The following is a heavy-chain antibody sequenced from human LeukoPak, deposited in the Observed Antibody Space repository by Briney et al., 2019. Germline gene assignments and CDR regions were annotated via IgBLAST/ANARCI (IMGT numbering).Heavy chain of an antibody. CDR2: ISAYNGNT. V-gene: IGHV1-18*04. CDR1: GYTFASYG. D-gene: IGHD2-15*01. CDR3: ARDRKVPIVVVLAALEDWFDS. J-gene: IGHJ5*01. Sequence: ASVKVSCKASGYTFASYGISWVRQAPGQGLEWMGWISAYNGNTNYAQKLQGRVTMTTDTSTNTAYMELRSPRSDDTAMYYCARDRKVPIVVVLAALEDWFDSWGQGTLVTVSS.